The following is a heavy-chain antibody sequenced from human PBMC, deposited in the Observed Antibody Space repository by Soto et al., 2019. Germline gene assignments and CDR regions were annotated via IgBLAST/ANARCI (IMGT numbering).Heavy chain of an antibody. CDR1: GDPISSSNW. D-gene: IGHD4-17*01. J-gene: IGHJ1*01. Sequence: QVQLQESGPGLVKPSGTLSLTCAVSGDPISSSNWWTWVRQPPGKGLEWIGQIYHSGSTSYNPSLKSRIPMSVDKSMTHVSLTLSSVTAADTGLYYCARVRRGDSGDPEYFHDWGQGILVTVAS. CDR2: IYHSGST. V-gene: IGHV4-4*02. CDR3: ARVRRGDSGDPEYFHD.